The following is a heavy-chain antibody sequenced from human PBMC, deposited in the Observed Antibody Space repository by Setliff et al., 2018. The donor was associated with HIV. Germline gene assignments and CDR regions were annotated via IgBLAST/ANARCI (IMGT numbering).Heavy chain of an antibody. Sequence: PSETLSLPCTVSGDSISGYFGSWIRQPPGKGLEWIGFIYYSGSTVYNPSLKGRVTISVDTSKNQFSLELTSLTAADTAVYYCARGRDYFGPWGQGTLVTVSS. CDR2: IYYSGST. CDR1: GDSISGYF. J-gene: IGHJ4*02. V-gene: IGHV4-59*01. CDR3: ARGRDYFGP.